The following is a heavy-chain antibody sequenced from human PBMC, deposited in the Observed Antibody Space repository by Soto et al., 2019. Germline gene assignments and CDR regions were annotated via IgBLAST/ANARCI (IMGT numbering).Heavy chain of an antibody. CDR3: ARDPYGGYIFDS. CDR1: GFTFRNYD. D-gene: IGHD5-12*01. J-gene: IGHJ4*02. CDR2: ISFDGANI. Sequence: QVQLVESGGGVVQPGTSLRLSCAASGFTFRNYDMHWVRQSPAKGLEWLAVISFDGANIFYADAAKGRFTISRDNSKETLYLQLDSLRPEDTGVYFCARDPYGGYIFDSWGQGTQVTLSS. V-gene: IGHV3-30-3*01.